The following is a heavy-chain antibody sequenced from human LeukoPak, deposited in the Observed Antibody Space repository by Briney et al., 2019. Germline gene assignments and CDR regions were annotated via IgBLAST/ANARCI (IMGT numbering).Heavy chain of an antibody. CDR3: ARGRGGTYYDFWSGYSPYYFDY. CDR1: GFTVSSNY. Sequence: GGSLRLSCAASGFTVSSNYMSWVRQAPGKGLEWVSVIYSGGSTYYADSVKGRFTISRDNSKNTLYLQMNSLRAEDTAVYYCARGRGGTYYDFWSGYSPYYFDYWGQGTLVTVSS. J-gene: IGHJ4*02. CDR2: IYSGGST. V-gene: IGHV3-66*01. D-gene: IGHD3-3*01.